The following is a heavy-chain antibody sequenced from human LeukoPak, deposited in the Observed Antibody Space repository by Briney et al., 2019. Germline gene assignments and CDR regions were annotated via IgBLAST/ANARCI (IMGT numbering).Heavy chain of an antibody. Sequence: GRSLRLSCAASGFTFSSYGMHWVRQAPGKGLEWVAVIWYDGSNKYYADSAKGRFTISRDNSKNTLYLRMNSLRAEDTAVYYCARGGGVRGVNYFDYWGQGTLVTVSS. CDR2: IWYDGSNK. D-gene: IGHD3-10*02. J-gene: IGHJ4*02. CDR1: GFTFSSYG. CDR3: ARGGGVRGVNYFDY. V-gene: IGHV3-33*01.